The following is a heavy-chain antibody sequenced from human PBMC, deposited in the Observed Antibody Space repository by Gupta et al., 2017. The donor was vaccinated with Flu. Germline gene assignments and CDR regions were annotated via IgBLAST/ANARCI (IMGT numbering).Heavy chain of an antibody. CDR1: GFTFNTAW. Sequence: EVQLVESGGGLVKPGGSLRLSCAVSGFTFNTAWLSWVRQAPGKGLEWVGRIKSKTAGGTTDYAAPVKGRFTISRDDSKDTLYLQMNSLKTEDSAVYYCTTEYGWAVDIWGQGTMVTVSS. V-gene: IGHV3-15*01. CDR3: TTEYGWAVDI. CDR2: IKSKTAGGTT. D-gene: IGHD2-8*02. J-gene: IGHJ3*02.